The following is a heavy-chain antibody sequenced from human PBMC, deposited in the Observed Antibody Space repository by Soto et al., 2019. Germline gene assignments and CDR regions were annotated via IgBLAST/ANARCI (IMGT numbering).Heavy chain of an antibody. CDR3: ARGSGEYSSPYYFDY. J-gene: IGHJ4*02. Sequence: SETLSLTCAVYGGSFSGYYWSWIRQPPGKGLEWIGEINHSGSTNYNPSLKSRVTISVDTSKNQFSLKLSSVTAADTAVYYCARGSGEYSSPYYFDYWGQGTLVTVSS. D-gene: IGHD6-6*01. CDR2: INHSGST. CDR1: GGSFSGYY. V-gene: IGHV4-34*01.